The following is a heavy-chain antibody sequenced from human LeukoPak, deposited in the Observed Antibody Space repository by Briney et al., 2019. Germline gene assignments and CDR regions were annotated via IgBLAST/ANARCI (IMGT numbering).Heavy chain of an antibody. CDR3: ARGFGYDNILTY. J-gene: IGHJ4*02. Sequence: GRSLRLSCAASGFSFSSYWMHWVRQAPGKGLVWVSRINSDGSSTSYADSVKGRFTISRDNAKNTLYLQMNSLRAEDTAVYYCARGFGYDNILTYWGQGTLVTVSS. D-gene: IGHD5-12*01. CDR2: INSDGSST. V-gene: IGHV3-74*01. CDR1: GFSFSSYW.